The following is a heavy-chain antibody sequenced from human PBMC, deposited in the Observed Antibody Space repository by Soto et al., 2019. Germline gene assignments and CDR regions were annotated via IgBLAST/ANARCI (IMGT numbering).Heavy chain of an antibody. CDR3: TRDASRDSSARGWFDP. CDR2: INAGNGNT. J-gene: IGHJ5*02. Sequence: ASVKVSCKASGYTFTGYYMHWVRQAPGQRLEWMGWINAGNGNTKYSQKFQGRVTITRDTSASTAYMELNSLRAEDTAVYYCTRDASRDSSARGWFDPWGPGTLVTVSS. V-gene: IGHV1-3*01. CDR1: GYTFTGYY. D-gene: IGHD6-13*01.